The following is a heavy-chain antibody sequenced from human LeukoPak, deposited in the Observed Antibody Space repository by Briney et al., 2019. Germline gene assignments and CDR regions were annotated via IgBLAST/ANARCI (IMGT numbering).Heavy chain of an antibody. CDR3: ARTGANTLHYFDY. D-gene: IGHD1-26*01. V-gene: IGHV4-39*07. CDR1: GGSITGSDYY. Sequence: PSETLSLTCSVSGGSITGSDYYWAWIRQPPGKGLEWIGSIYYSGSTFHNPSLQSRVTILVDTSKNHFSLKLNSATAADTAAYYCARTGANTLHYFDYWGQGTLVTVSS. J-gene: IGHJ4*02. CDR2: IYYSGST.